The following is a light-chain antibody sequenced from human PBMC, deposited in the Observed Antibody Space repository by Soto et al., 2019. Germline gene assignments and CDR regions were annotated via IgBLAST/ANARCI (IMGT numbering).Light chain of an antibody. CDR2: DVS. V-gene: IGLV2-14*03. CDR1: SSDVGGSDY. J-gene: IGLJ1*01. Sequence: SALTQPASVSGSPGQSITISCTGTSSDVGGSDYVSWYQHHPDEAPKLVISDVSNRPSGVSYRFSGSKSGNTASLTISGLQAEDEAIYYCSSHTNTNSYVFGSGTKVTVL. CDR3: SSHTNTNSYV.